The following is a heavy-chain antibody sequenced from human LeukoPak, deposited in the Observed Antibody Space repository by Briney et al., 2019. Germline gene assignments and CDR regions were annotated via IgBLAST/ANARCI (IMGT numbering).Heavy chain of an antibody. CDR1: GFTFSVYW. J-gene: IGHJ4*03. D-gene: IGHD3-16*01. CDR2: IQQDGSEK. V-gene: IGHV3-7*01. Sequence: GGSLRLSCAASGFTFSVYWMTWIRQAPGKGLERVANIQQDGSEKYYVDSVRGRFTISRDNAKNSRYRQMNSLRGEDPAVTYCARDTGGGSSCYDCWGQGALVTVSS. CDR3: ARDTGGGSSCYDC.